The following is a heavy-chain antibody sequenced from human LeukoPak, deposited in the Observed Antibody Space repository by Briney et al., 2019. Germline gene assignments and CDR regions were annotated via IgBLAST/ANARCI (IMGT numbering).Heavy chain of an antibody. V-gene: IGHV3-30-3*01. Sequence: GGSLRLSCAAFGFTFSSYDMHWVRQAPGKGLEWVAGISYNGSTKLYTNSVKGRFTISRDKSKNTLYLQMNSLRHEDTAVYYCARDDSFTSGWYWFDPWGQGTLVTVSS. J-gene: IGHJ5*02. D-gene: IGHD6-19*01. CDR3: ARDDSFTSGWYWFDP. CDR2: ISYNGSTK. CDR1: GFTFSSYD.